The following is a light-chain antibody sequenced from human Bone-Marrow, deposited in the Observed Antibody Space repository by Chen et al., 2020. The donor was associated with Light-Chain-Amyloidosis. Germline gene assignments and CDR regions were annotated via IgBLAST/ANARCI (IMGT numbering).Light chain of an antibody. CDR2: EVT. J-gene: IGLJ1*01. V-gene: IGLV2-14*01. Sequence: QSVLTQPPSLSGPPGQSTTISCTRTSSDVGGDNHVSWYQQHPDKAPKLMIYEVTNRPSWVPDRFSVSKADNVASLTISGLLTEDEADYFCSSCTITNTLVFGSGTRVTVL. CDR3: SSCTITNTLV. CDR1: SSDVGGDNH.